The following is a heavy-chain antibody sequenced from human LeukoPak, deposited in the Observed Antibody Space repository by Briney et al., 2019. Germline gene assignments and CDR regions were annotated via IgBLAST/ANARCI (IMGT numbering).Heavy chain of an antibody. V-gene: IGHV6-1*01. Sequence: SQTLSLTCAISGDSVSSNSAAWTWHRQSPSRGLEWLGRTYYRSKWYNDYAVSVKSRITINPDTFKNQFSLQLNSVTPEDTAVYYCARDPSIAAAGRVNWFDPWGQGTLVTVSS. D-gene: IGHD6-13*01. J-gene: IGHJ5*02. CDR3: ARDPSIAAAGRVNWFDP. CDR2: TYYRSKWYN. CDR1: GDSVSSNSAA.